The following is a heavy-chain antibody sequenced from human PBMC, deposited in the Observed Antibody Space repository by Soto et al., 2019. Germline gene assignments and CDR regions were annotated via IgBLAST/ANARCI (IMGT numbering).Heavy chain of an antibody. J-gene: IGHJ6*02. CDR1: GGTFSSYA. CDR3: AREGGGSSSGYYYYYYGMDV. CDR2: IIPIFGTA. V-gene: IGHV1-69*13. D-gene: IGHD6-6*01. Sequence: GASVKVSCKASGGTFSSYAISWLRQSAGQGLEWMGGIIPIFGTANYAQKFQGRVTITADESTSTAYMELSSLRSEDTAVYYCAREGGGSSSGYYYYYYGMDVWGQGTTVTVSS.